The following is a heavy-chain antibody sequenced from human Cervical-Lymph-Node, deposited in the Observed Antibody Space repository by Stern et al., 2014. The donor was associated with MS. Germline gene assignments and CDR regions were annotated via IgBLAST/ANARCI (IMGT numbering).Heavy chain of an antibody. D-gene: IGHD2-2*01. CDR3: ARGLLGSRNAIDI. CDR1: GYTFTNYG. V-gene: IGHV1-18*01. J-gene: IGHJ3*02. Sequence: QLVQSVAEAKKPGASANVSCKASGYTFTNYGISWVRKAPGQGLEWMGWISDYICTTNDAQKLQSRVTMTTDSSTRTDYVALRSLRSDATAVYYCARGLLGSRNAIDIWGQGTMVTVSS. CDR2: ISDYICTT.